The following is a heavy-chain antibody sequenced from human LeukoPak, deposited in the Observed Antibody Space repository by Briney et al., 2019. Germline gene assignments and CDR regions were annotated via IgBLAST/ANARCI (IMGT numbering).Heavy chain of an antibody. V-gene: IGHV1-46*01. CDR3: ARDGARDTATALPGNTGRYNWIDP. D-gene: IGHD5-18*01. CDR1: GYTFTSYY. J-gene: IGHJ5*02. CDR2: INPSGGST. Sequence: GASVKVSCKASGYTFTSYYMHWVRQAHGQGLEWMGIINPSGGSTSYAQKFQGRVTMTRDTSTSTVYMELSSLRSEDTAVYYCARDGARDTATALPGNTGRYNWIDPWGQGTLVTVSS.